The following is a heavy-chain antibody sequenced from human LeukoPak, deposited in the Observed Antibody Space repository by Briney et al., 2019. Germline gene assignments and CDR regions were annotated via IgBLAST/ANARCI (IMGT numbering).Heavy chain of an antibody. V-gene: IGHV3-48*01. D-gene: IGHD3-22*01. J-gene: IGHJ3*02. CDR2: ISGGSSSSSTI. Sequence: GGSLRLSCAASEFTFSTYSMNWVRQAPGKGLEWVSCISGGSSSSSTIYYADSVKGRFTISRDNSKNTLYLQMNSLRAEDTAVYYCASRDYYDSSGYPDAFDIWGQGTMVTVSS. CDR3: ASRDYYDSSGYPDAFDI. CDR1: EFTFSTYS.